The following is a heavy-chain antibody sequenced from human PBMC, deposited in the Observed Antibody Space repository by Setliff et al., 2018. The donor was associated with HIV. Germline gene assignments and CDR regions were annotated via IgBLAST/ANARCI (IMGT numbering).Heavy chain of an antibody. CDR2: IKSKTDGETE. Sequence: GGSLRLSCAASGFSFSSYAMHWVRQAPGKGLEWVGRIKSKTDGETEDYAAPVKGRFTISRDDSKNTLYLQMNSLKIEDTAVYYCTTGTRLVDWGQGALVTSPQ. V-gene: IGHV3-15*01. CDR1: GFSFSSYA. J-gene: IGHJ4*02. CDR3: TTGTRLVD. D-gene: IGHD2-21*01.